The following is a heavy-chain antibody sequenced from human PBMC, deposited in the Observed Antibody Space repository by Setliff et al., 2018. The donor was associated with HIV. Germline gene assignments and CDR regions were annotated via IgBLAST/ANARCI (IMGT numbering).Heavy chain of an antibody. CDR1: GGSMNSDSYS. J-gene: IGHJ5*02. CDR3: ARAKTIGVSAVFFDP. CDR2: IYVGGSV. V-gene: IGHV4-61*09. Sequence: SETLSLTCTVSGGSMNSDSYSWTWLRQPAGKGPELIGHIYVGGSVIYNPSLAGRVTISMVPSKNQFSLDLSSVTAADTAKYYCARAKTIGVSAVFFDPWGQGRPVTVSS. D-gene: IGHD3-3*01.